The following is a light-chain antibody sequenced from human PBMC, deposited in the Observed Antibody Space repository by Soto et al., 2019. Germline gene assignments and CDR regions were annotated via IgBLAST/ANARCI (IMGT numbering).Light chain of an antibody. CDR2: DAS. CDR3: QQYGTSPRT. V-gene: IGKV3-11*01. Sequence: EIVLTQSPATLSLSPGERATLSCRASQSVNIYLAWYQQKPGQAPRLLIYDASNRATGIPARFSGSGSGTDFTLTIRSIETEDIAVYYCQQYGTSPRTFGQGTKVDIK. CDR1: QSVNIY. J-gene: IGKJ1*01.